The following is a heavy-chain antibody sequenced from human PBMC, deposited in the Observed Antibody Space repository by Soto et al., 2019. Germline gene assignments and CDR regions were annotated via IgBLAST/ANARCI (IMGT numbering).Heavy chain of an antibody. CDR3: ARSGEYYYGMDV. D-gene: IGHD3-16*01. J-gene: IGHJ6*02. CDR2: ISNSGRTI. V-gene: IGHV3-48*03. Sequence: EVQLVESGGGLVQPGGSLRLSCAASGFTFSSYEMNWVRQAPGKGQQWVSYISNSGRTIYYADSVKGRFTISRDNAKNPLYLQMNSLRAEDTAVYYCARSGEYYYGMDVWGQGTTVTVSS. CDR1: GFTFSSYE.